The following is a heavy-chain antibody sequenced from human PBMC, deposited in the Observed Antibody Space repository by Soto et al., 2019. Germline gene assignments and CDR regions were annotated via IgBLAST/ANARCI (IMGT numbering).Heavy chain of an antibody. CDR3: AKDLYRPGGLYSSGWYVPYFDY. V-gene: IGHV3-30*18. J-gene: IGHJ4*02. CDR2: ISYDGSNK. CDR1: GFTFSSYG. Sequence: QVQLVESGGGVVQPGRSLRLSCAASGFTFSSYGMHWVRQAPGKGLEWVAVISYDGSNKYYADSVKGRFTISRDNSKNTLYLQMNSLRAEDTAVYYCAKDLYRPGGLYSSGWYVPYFDYWGQGTLVTVSS. D-gene: IGHD6-19*01.